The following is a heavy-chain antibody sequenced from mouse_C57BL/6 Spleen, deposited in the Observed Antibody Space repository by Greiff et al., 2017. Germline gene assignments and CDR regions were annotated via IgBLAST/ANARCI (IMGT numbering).Heavy chain of an antibody. Sequence: DVKLVKSGGGLVKPGGSLKLSCAASGFTFSSYAMSWVRQTPEKRLEWVATISDGGSYTYYPDNVKGRFTISRDNAKNNLYLQMSHLKSEDTAMYYCARDGSRRDFDYWGQGTTLTVSS. CDR2: ISDGGSYT. CDR1: GFTFSSYA. J-gene: IGHJ2*01. CDR3: ARDGSRRDFDY. V-gene: IGHV5-4*01.